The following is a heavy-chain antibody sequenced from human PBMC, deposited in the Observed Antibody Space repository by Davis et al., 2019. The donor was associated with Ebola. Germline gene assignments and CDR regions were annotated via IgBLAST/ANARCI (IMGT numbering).Heavy chain of an antibody. CDR2: IYYSGST. CDR1: GGPTSSFS. CDR3: AGLGGGRGVIDY. J-gene: IGHJ4*02. V-gene: IGHV4-59*08. Sequence: MPSDPLSPTCPLPGGPTSSFSWSWIRQPPGKGLEWSGYIYYSGSTNYNPSLKSRVTISVDTSKKQFSLKLSSVTAADTAVYYCAGLGGGRGVIDYWGQGTLVTVSS. D-gene: IGHD3-16*01.